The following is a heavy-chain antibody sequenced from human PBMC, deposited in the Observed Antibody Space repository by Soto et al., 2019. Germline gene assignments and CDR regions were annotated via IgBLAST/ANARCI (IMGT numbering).Heavy chain of an antibody. V-gene: IGHV1-8*01. CDR2: MNPNSGNT. CDR3: ARSAIHSSGWFPLYYYYYMDV. CDR1: GYTFTSYD. Sequence: ASVKVSCKASGYTFTSYDINWVRQATGQGHEWMGWMNPNSGNTGYAQKFQGRDTMTRNTSISTGYMELSSLRSEDTAAYYCARSAIHSSGWFPLYYYYYMDVWGKGTTVTVSS. D-gene: IGHD6-19*01. J-gene: IGHJ6*03.